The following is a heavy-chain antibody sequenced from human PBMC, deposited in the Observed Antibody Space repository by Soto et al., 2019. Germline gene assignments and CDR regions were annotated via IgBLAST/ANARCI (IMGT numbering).Heavy chain of an antibody. CDR1: GFTFSSYE. D-gene: IGHD3-22*01. Sequence: PGGSLRLSCAASGFTFSSYEMNWVRQAPGKGLEWVSYISSSGSTIYYADSVKGRFTISRDNAKNSLYLQMNSLRAEDTAVYYWARAKYYYDSSGYPHWGQGTLVTVSS. CDR2: ISSSGSTI. CDR3: ARAKYYYDSSGYPH. J-gene: IGHJ4*02. V-gene: IGHV3-48*03.